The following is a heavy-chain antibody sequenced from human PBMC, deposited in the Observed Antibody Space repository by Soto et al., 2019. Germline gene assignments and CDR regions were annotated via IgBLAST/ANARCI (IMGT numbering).Heavy chain of an antibody. Sequence: GGSLRLSCAASGFSVSTNYLTWVRQAPGKGLDWVSLIYSGGSTYYADSVKGRFTISRDNSKNTVFLQMNSLRAEDTAVYYCARGYGSSYGFGCWGQGTLVTVSS. CDR1: GFSVSTNY. CDR2: IYSGGST. V-gene: IGHV3-53*01. J-gene: IGHJ4*02. D-gene: IGHD5-18*01. CDR3: ARGYGSSYGFGC.